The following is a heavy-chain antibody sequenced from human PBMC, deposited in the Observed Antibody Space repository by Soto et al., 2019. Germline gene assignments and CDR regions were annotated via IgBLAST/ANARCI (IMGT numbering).Heavy chain of an antibody. D-gene: IGHD5-12*01. Sequence: QVQLQESGPGLMKPSETLSLTCTVSGASIRSDYWTWIRQPPGKGLELIGYIYYSGSTRYNPSLKSRVTISVDMSKNQFSLKLSSVIAADTAVYYCARAYGGFDNGLDVWGQGTAVTVSS. CDR1: GASIRSDY. CDR2: IYYSGST. CDR3: ARAYGGFDNGLDV. J-gene: IGHJ6*02. V-gene: IGHV4-59*01.